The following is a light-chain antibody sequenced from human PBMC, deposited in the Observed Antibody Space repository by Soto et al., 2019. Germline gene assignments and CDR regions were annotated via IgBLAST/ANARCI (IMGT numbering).Light chain of an antibody. Sequence: DIVMTQSPLSLPVTPGGPASISCRSSQSLLQTNGYNYLDWYLQKPGQSPQLLIYLGSNRASGVPDRFSGSGSGTDFTLKISRVEAEDVGVYYCMQALQTPWAFGQGTKVEVK. CDR1: QSLLQTNGYNY. CDR2: LGS. V-gene: IGKV2-28*01. CDR3: MQALQTPWA. J-gene: IGKJ1*01.